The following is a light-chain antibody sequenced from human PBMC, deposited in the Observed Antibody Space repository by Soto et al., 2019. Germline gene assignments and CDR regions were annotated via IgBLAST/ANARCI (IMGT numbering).Light chain of an antibody. J-gene: IGKJ1*01. CDR1: QSIDTF. CDR3: QQYETYSPWT. V-gene: IGKV1-5*01. Sequence: DLQMTQSPFSLAASVGDRVTVSCRSSQSIDTFLNWYRHKPGKAPELLIFGASRLHSGVPSRFSGGGSGTEFTLTISSLQPDDFATYYCQQYETYSPWTFGQGTKVEVK. CDR2: GAS.